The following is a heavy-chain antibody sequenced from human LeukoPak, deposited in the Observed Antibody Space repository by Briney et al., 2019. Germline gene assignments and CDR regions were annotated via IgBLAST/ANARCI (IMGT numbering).Heavy chain of an antibody. CDR2: IYYSGST. CDR1: GGSISSGGYY. D-gene: IGHD3-10*01. Sequence: TSETLSLTCTVSGGSISSGGYYWSWIRQHPGKGLEWIGYIYYSGSTYYNPSLKSRVTISVDTSKNRFPLKLSSVTAADTAVYYCAIAPYGSGNTLFDYWGQGTLVTVSS. J-gene: IGHJ4*02. V-gene: IGHV4-31*03. CDR3: AIAPYGSGNTLFDY.